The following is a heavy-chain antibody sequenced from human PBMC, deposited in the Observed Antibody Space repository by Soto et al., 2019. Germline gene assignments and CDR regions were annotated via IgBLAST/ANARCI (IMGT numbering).Heavy chain of an antibody. CDR3: AREGHYTGSRTEYITIDY. CDR1: GYTFSSDG. J-gene: IGHJ4*02. Sequence: QVQLVQSGAEVKEPGASVKVSCKASGYTFSSDGISWVRQVPVQGLEWMGWISAYSINTKYVQKFQGRVTMTTDTSTNTAYMELRSLRSDDTAVYYCAREGHYTGSRTEYITIDYWGQGTLVTVSS. CDR2: ISAYSINT. V-gene: IGHV1-18*01. D-gene: IGHD3-10*01.